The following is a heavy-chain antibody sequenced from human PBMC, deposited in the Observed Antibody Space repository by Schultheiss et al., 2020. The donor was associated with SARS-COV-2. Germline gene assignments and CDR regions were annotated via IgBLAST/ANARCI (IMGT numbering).Heavy chain of an antibody. CDR2: ISYDGSNK. CDR3: ARVGPYYGDYGGAFDI. D-gene: IGHD4-17*01. CDR1: GFTFSSYA. V-gene: IGHV3-30*04. J-gene: IGHJ3*02. Sequence: GESLKISCAASGFTFSSYAMHWVRQAPGKGLEWVAVISYDGSNKYYADSVKGRFTISRDNSKNTLYLQMNSLRAEDTAVYYCARVGPYYGDYGGAFDIWGQGTMVTVSS.